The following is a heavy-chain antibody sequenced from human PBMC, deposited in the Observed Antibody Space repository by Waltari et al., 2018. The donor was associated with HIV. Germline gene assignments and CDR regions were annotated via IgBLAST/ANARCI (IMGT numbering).Heavy chain of an antibody. CDR3: VKEYQYSHSWYSYYGMDV. Sequence: EVQVLESGGALVQPGGSRRLSCAAYGFTCRNYGMGWVRQAPGKGLEWVSTISGSGGSTYYADSVKGRFTVSRDNSKNTLYLQMNSLRAEDTAVYFCVKEYQYSHSWYSYYGMDVWGQGTTVTVSS. D-gene: IGHD6-13*01. V-gene: IGHV3-23*01. J-gene: IGHJ6*02. CDR1: GFTCRNYG. CDR2: ISGSGGST.